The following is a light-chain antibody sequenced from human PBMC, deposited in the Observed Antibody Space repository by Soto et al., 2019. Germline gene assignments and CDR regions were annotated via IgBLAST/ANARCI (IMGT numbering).Light chain of an antibody. J-gene: IGKJ1*01. CDR1: QSVSSN. CDR2: GAS. CDR3: YQYDSSPWT. Sequence: EIVMTQSPATLSVSPGERATLSCRASQSVSSNLAWYQQKPGQAPRLLIYGASTRATGIPARFSGSGSGTEFTLTISRLEPEDFAVYFCYQYDSSPWTFGQGTKVDIK. V-gene: IGKV3-15*01.